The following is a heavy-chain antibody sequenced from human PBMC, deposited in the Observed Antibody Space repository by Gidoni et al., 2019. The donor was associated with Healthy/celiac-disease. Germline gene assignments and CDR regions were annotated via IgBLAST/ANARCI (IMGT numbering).Heavy chain of an antibody. CDR1: GGSTSGYY. D-gene: IGHD2-21*02. CDR2: IYHSGST. V-gene: IGHV4-59*08. Sequence: QVQLQESGPGLGRRSETLCLTCTVSGGSTSGYYWSWIRQPPGKGLEWIGYIYHSGSTNYNPSLKSRVTISVDTSKNQFSLKLSSVTAADTAVYYCARQVWYGGNSQFDYWGQGTLVTVSS. CDR3: ARQVWYGGNSQFDY. J-gene: IGHJ4*02.